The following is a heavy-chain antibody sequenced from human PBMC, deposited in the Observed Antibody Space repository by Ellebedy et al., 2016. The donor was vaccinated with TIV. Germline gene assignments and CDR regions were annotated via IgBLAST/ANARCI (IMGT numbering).Heavy chain of an antibody. CDR3: ARVSVADYYYGMDV. D-gene: IGHD2/OR15-2a*01. V-gene: IGHV4-59*12. Sequence: SETLSLTCTVSGGSISSYYWSWIRQPPGKGLEWIGYIYYSGSTTYNPSLKSRVTISVDTSKNQFSLKLSSVTAADTAVYYCARVSVADYYYGMDVWGQGTTVTVSS. CDR1: GGSISSYY. CDR2: IYYSGST. J-gene: IGHJ6*02.